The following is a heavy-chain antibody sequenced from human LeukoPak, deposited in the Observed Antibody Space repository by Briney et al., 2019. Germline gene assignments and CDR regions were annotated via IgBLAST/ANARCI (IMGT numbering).Heavy chain of an antibody. J-gene: IGHJ3*02. CDR1: GGSFSGYY. V-gene: IGHV4-34*01. D-gene: IGHD3-22*01. CDR2: INHSGST. Sequence: SETLSLTCAVYGGSFSGYYWSWIRQPPGKGLEWIGEINHSGSTNYNPSLKSRVTISVDTSKNQFSLKLSSVTAADTAVYYCARGEGKDYYDSSGAFDIWGQGTMVTVSS. CDR3: ARGEGKDYYDSSGAFDI.